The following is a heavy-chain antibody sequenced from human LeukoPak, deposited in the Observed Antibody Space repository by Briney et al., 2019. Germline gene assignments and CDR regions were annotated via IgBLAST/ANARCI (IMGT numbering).Heavy chain of an antibody. D-gene: IGHD5-18*01. V-gene: IGHV4-61*02. J-gene: IGHJ5*02. CDR1: GGSISSGSYY. CDR3: AREVQLWFKFSNWFDP. Sequence: SETLSLTCTVSGGSISSGSYYWSWIRQPAGKGLEWIGRIYTSGSTNYNPSLRSRVTISVDTSKNQFSLKLSSVTAADTAVYYCAREVQLWFKFSNWFDPWGQGTLVTVSS. CDR2: IYTSGST.